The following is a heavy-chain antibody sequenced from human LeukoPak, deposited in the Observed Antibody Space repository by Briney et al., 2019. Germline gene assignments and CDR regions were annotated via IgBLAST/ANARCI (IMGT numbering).Heavy chain of an antibody. CDR1: GGSITSYY. CDR3: ARGGVNYKIAGP. Sequence: SETLSLTCTASGGSITSYYWIWIRQPPGEGLVWLGYTYYSGSTNYNPSLKSRVTISVDTSKNQFSLKLSSVTAADTAVYYCARGGVNYKIAGPWGQGALVTVSS. CDR2: TYYSGST. D-gene: IGHD3-10*01. V-gene: IGHV4-59*01. J-gene: IGHJ5*02.